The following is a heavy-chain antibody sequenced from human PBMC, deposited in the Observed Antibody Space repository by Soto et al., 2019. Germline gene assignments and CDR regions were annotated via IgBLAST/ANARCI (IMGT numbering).Heavy chain of an antibody. CDR1: GFTFSSYG. CDR3: AKRRPLGSSWVLDP. D-gene: IGHD6-13*01. J-gene: IGHJ5*02. CDR2: ISYDGSNK. V-gene: IGHV3-30*18. Sequence: QVQLVESGGGVVQPGRSLRLSCAASGFTFSSYGMHWVRQAPGKGLEWVAVISYDGSNKYYADSVKGRFTISRDNSKNTLYLQMNSLRAEDTAVYYCAKRRPLGSSWVLDPWGQGTLVTVSS.